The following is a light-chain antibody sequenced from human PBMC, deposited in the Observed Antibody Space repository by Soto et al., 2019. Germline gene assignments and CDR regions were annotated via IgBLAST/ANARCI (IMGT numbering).Light chain of an antibody. CDR2: EVS. CDR3: SSYTSSSTDVV. J-gene: IGLJ2*01. Sequence: QSVLTQPGSVSGSPGQSITISCTGTSSGVGGYNYVSWYQHHPGKAPKLMIYEVSNRPSGVSNPFSGSKSRNTASLTISGLQAEDEADYYCSSYTSSSTDVVFGGGTQLTVL. CDR1: SSGVGGYNY. V-gene: IGLV2-14*01.